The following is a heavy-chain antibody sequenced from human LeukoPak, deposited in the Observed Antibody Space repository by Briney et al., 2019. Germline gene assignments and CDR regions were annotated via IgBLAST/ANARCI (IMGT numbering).Heavy chain of an antibody. CDR1: GFTFNTYT. CDR2: IKQDGSEK. CDR3: VTAADPFDY. D-gene: IGHD6-13*01. V-gene: IGHV3-7*01. Sequence: GESLRLSCAASGFTFNTYTMNWVRQAPGKGLEWVANIKQDGSEKYYVDSVKGRFTISRDNAKNSLYLQMNSLRAEDTAVYYCVTAADPFDYWGQGTLVTVSS. J-gene: IGHJ4*02.